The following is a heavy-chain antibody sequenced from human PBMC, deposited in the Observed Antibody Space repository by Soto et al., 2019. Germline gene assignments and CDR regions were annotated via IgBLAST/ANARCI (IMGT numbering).Heavy chain of an antibody. J-gene: IGHJ4*02. CDR1: GFTLTNYV. Sequence: EVQLLESGGELVQPGGSLRLSCAASGFTLTNYVMYWVRQAPGKGLEWLSGITGSGDTTFYADSVKGRFTISRDISKNTVYLQMNSLRAGDTALYYCVRRGNGIDYWGRGTLVTVSS. CDR3: VRRGNGIDY. V-gene: IGHV3-23*01. CDR2: ITGSGDTT. D-gene: IGHD3-16*01.